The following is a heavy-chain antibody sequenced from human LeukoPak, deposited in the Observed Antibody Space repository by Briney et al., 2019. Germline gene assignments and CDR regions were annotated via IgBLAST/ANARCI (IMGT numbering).Heavy chain of an antibody. V-gene: IGHV3-30*04. CDR2: ISYDGSNK. CDR3: AREWPMTPYFDY. Sequence: GGSLRLSCAASGFTFSSYAMHWVRQAPGKGLEWVAVISYDGSNKYYADSVKGRFTISRDNSKNTLYLQMYSLRAEDTAVYYCAREWPMTPYFDYWGQGTLVTVSS. D-gene: IGHD5-24*01. CDR1: GFTFSSYA. J-gene: IGHJ4*02.